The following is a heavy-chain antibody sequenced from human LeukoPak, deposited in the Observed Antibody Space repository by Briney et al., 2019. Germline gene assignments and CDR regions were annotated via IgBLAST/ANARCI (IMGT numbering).Heavy chain of an antibody. CDR1: GGSISISSCY. D-gene: IGHD1-7*01. CDR3: ARHRIYNWNYPIWFDP. V-gene: IGHV4-39*01. CDR2: AYLSGST. Sequence: SETLSLTCTVSGGSISISSCYWGWIRQPPGKGLEWIGSAYLSGSTYYNPSLKSRVTISVDTSKNQFSLKVSSVTAADTALYYCARHRIYNWNYPIWFDPWGQGTLVTVSS. J-gene: IGHJ5*02.